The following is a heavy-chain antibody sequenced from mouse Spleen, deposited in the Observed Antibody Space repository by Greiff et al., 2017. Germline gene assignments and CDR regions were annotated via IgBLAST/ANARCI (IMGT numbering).Heavy chain of an antibody. Sequence: QVQLQQPGAELVKPGASVKMSCKASGYTFTSYWITWVKQRPGQGLEWIGDIYPGSGSTNYNEKFKSKATLTVDTSSSTAYMQLSSLTSEDSAVYYCARSGYYYGSNGYWGQGTTLTVSS. D-gene: IGHD1-1*01. J-gene: IGHJ2*01. CDR3: ARSGYYYGSNGY. V-gene: IGHV1-55*01. CDR1: GYTFTSYW. CDR2: IYPGSGST.